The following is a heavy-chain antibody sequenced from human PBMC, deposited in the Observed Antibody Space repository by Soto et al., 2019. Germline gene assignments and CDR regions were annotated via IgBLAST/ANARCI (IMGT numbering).Heavy chain of an antibody. CDR3: ARSGLYCTNGVCQATRDAFDI. V-gene: IGHV3-21*01. D-gene: IGHD2-8*01. CDR2: ISSSSSYI. CDR1: GFTFSSYS. Sequence: EVQLVESGGGLVKPGGSLRLSCAASGFTFSSYSMNWVRQAPGKGLEWVSSISSSSSYIYYADSVKGRFTISRDNAKNSLFLQMNSLRAEDTAVYYCARSGLYCTNGVCQATRDAFDIWGQGTMVTVSS. J-gene: IGHJ3*02.